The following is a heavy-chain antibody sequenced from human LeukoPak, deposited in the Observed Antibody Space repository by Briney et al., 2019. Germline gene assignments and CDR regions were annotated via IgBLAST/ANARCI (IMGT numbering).Heavy chain of an antibody. CDR1: GYTFTSYG. J-gene: IGHJ6*02. Sequence: ASVKVSCKASGYTFTSYGISWVRQAPGQGLEWMGWISAYNGNTNYAQKLQGSVTMTTDTSTSTAYMELRSLRSDDTAVYYCARDSGYVNPIKSYYYYYGMDVWGQGTTVTVSS. V-gene: IGHV1-18*01. D-gene: IGHD5-12*01. CDR3: ARDSGYVNPIKSYYYYYGMDV. CDR2: ISAYNGNT.